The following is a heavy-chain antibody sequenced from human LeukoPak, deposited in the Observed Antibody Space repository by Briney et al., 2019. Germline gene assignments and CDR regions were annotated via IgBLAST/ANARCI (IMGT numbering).Heavy chain of an antibody. CDR2: IKEDGSEK. V-gene: IGHV3-7*01. Sequence: GGSLRLSCAASGFTFSTYWMDWVRQAPGKGLEWVANIKEDGSEKYYEDSVKGRFAISRDNAKNSLYLQMNSLRAEDTAIYYCAREVGTPQAFDVWGQGTMVTVSS. CDR3: AREVGTPQAFDV. J-gene: IGHJ3*01. CDR1: GFTFSTYW. D-gene: IGHD1-26*01.